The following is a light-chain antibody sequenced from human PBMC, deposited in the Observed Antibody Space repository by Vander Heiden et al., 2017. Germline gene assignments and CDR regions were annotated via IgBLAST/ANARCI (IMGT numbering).Light chain of an antibody. CDR2: KAS. CDR3: QQYKSYPIT. J-gene: IGKJ5*01. V-gene: IGKV1-5*03. CDR1: QSISSW. Sequence: DIQMTQSPSTLSASVGDRVTITCRASQSISSWLAWYQQKPGKAPNLLIYKASSLESGVPSRFSGRGSGAEFTLTITSLQPEDFATYYCQQYKSYPITFGQGTRLEIK.